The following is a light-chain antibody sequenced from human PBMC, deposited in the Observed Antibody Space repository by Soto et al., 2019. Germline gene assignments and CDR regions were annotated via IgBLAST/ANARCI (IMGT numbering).Light chain of an antibody. CDR2: EVS. CDR1: SSDVGGYNY. CDR3: ISYKSSSTDV. Sequence: QSVLTQPASVSGSPGQSITISCTGTSSDVGGYNYVSWYQQHPGKAPKLMIYEVSNRPSGVSNRFSGSKSGNTASLTISGLQAEDEADYYCISYKSSSTDVYGPGTNVAVL. V-gene: IGLV2-14*01. J-gene: IGLJ1*01.